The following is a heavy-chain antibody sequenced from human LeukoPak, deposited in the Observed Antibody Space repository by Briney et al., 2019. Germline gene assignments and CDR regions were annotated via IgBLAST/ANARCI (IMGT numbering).Heavy chain of an antibody. Sequence: GGSLRLSCAASGFTFIRYWMSWVRQAPGKGLEWVGRIKSKTDGGTTDYAAPVKGRFTISRDDSKNTLYLQMNSLKTEDTAVYYCTTDSGYSSSWYEYYYYMDVWGKGTTVTISS. J-gene: IGHJ6*03. D-gene: IGHD6-13*01. CDR2: IKSKTDGGTT. CDR3: TTDSGYSSSWYEYYYYMDV. CDR1: GFTFIRYW. V-gene: IGHV3-15*01.